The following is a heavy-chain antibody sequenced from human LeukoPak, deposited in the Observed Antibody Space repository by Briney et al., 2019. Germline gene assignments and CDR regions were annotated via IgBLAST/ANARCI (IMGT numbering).Heavy chain of an antibody. CDR1: GGSISSYY. CDR3: ARVKGPYGDYVFDY. D-gene: IGHD4-17*01. J-gene: IGHJ4*02. V-gene: IGHV4-59*01. Sequence: SETLSLTCTVSGGSISSYYWSWIRQPPGKGLEWIGYIYYSGSTNYNPSLKSRVTISVDTSKNQFSLKLSPVTAADTAVYYCARVKGPYGDYVFDYWGQGTLVTVSS. CDR2: IYYSGST.